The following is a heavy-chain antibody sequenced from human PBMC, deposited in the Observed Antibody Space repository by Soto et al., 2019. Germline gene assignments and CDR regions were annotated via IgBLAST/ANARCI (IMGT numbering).Heavy chain of an antibody. V-gene: IGHV3-30*18. CDR3: AKDSSTSYFRYFFDY. D-gene: IGHD6-13*01. J-gene: IGHJ4*02. Sequence: GGSLRLSCAASGFTFSSYGMHWVRQAPGKGLEWVAVISYDGSNKNYADSVKGRFTISRDNSKNTLYLQMNSLRAEDTAVYYCAKDSSTSYFRYFFDYWGQGALVTVS. CDR2: ISYDGSNK. CDR1: GFTFSSYG.